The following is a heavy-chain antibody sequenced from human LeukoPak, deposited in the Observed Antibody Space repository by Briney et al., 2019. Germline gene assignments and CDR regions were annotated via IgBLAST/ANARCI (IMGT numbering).Heavy chain of an antibody. CDR1: GFTFSSYA. CDR3: TKDQRIWYYYDSSGYYSYFDY. Sequence: GGSLRLSCAASGFTFSSYAMSWVRQAPGNGLEWVSAISGSGGSTYYADSVKGRFTISRDNSKNTLYLQMNSLRAEDTAVYYCTKDQRIWYYYDSSGYYSYFDYWGQGTLVTVSS. CDR2: ISGSGGST. V-gene: IGHV3-23*01. D-gene: IGHD3-22*01. J-gene: IGHJ4*02.